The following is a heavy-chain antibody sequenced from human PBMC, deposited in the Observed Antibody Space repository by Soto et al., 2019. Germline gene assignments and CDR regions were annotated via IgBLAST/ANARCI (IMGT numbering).Heavy chain of an antibody. J-gene: IGHJ1*01. D-gene: IGHD3-22*01. Sequence: PSETLSLTCTVSGGSISSYYWSWIRQPPGKGLEWIGYIYYSGSTNYNPSLKSRVTISVDTSKNQFSLKLSSVTAADTAVYYCARLTVVNYDSSGSHAGTEYFQHWGQGTLVTVSS. V-gene: IGHV4-59*01. CDR3: ARLTVVNYDSSGSHAGTEYFQH. CDR1: GGSISSYY. CDR2: IYYSGST.